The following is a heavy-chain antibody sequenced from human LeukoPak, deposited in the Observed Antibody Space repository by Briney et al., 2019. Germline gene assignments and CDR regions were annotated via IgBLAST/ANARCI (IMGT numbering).Heavy chain of an antibody. CDR1: GGTFSSYA. Sequence: SVKVSCMASGGTFSSYAISWVRQAPGQGLEWMGGIIPIFGTANYAQKFQGRVTITADESTSTAYMELSSLRSEDTAVYYCARGRYSGYDTSNDYWGQGTLVTVSS. D-gene: IGHD5-12*01. J-gene: IGHJ4*02. CDR3: ARGRYSGYDTSNDY. CDR2: IIPIFGTA. V-gene: IGHV1-69*01.